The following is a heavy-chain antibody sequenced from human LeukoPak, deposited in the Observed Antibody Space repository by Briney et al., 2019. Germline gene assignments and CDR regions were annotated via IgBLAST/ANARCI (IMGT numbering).Heavy chain of an antibody. J-gene: IGHJ4*02. Sequence: GGSLRLSCAASGFTFSSYAMSWVRQAPGKGLEWVSAISGSGGSTYHADSVKGRFTISRANSKNTLYLQMNSLRAEDTAVYYCAKRSITIFGVVITDYWGQGTLVTVSS. CDR2: ISGSGGST. CDR1: GFTFSSYA. D-gene: IGHD3-3*01. CDR3: AKRSITIFGVVITDY. V-gene: IGHV3-23*01.